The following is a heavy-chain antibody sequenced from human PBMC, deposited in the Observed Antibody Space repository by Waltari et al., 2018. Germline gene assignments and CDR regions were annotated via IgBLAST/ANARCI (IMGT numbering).Heavy chain of an antibody. V-gene: IGHV1-2*02. Sequence: QVQLVQSGAEVKKPGASVKVSCKASGYTFTGYYIHRVPQAPGQGLEWMGWISPNSGDTNYAQKFQGRVTMTRDTSTTTAYMELSRLTSDDTAVFYCARGDFRLSYYYMDVWGKGTTVTVSS. D-gene: IGHD3-3*01. J-gene: IGHJ6*03. CDR1: GYTFTGYY. CDR3: ARGDFRLSYYYMDV. CDR2: ISPNSGDT.